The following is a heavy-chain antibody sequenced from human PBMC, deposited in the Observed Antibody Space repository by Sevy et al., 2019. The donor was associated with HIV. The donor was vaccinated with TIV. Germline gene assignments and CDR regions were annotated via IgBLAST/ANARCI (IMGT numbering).Heavy chain of an antibody. Sequence: GESLKISCKGSGYSFTSQWIGWVRQMPGKGLEWMGIIYPDESDIRYSPSFQGQVTISADKSISTAYLQRSSQKAWDTAMDYCARHRSSGYYDDAFDLWGQGTMVTVSS. CDR1: GYSFTSQW. CDR2: IYPDESDI. J-gene: IGHJ3*01. D-gene: IGHD3-22*01. CDR3: ARHRSSGYYDDAFDL. V-gene: IGHV5-51*01.